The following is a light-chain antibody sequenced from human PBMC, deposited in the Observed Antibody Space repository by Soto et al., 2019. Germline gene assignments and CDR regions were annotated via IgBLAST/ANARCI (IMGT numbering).Light chain of an antibody. CDR1: VLAKKY. V-gene: IGLV3-27*01. CDR3: YSAADNNERV. J-gene: IGLJ3*02. Sequence: SYELTQPSSVSVSPGQTARITCSGDVLAKKYAGWFQQKPGQAPVLVIYKDSERPSGIPERFSGSSSGTTVTLTISGAQVEDEADDYCYSAADNNERVFGGGTKLTVL. CDR2: KDS.